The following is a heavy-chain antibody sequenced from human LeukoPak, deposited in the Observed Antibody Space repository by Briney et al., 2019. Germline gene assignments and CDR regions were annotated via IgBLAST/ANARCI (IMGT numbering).Heavy chain of an antibody. Sequence: PGGSLRLSCSTSGFTFGDYAMSWVRQAPGKGLEWVGFIQAKAYGGATKCAASVNGRFSISRDDSQSIANLQMNDLETEDTAVYYCTRAPHPRCSSSGCYLDYWGQGTLVTVSS. CDR3: TRAPHPRCSSSGCYLDY. CDR1: GFTFGDYA. D-gene: IGHD2-2*01. J-gene: IGHJ4*02. V-gene: IGHV3-49*04. CDR2: IQAKAYGGAT.